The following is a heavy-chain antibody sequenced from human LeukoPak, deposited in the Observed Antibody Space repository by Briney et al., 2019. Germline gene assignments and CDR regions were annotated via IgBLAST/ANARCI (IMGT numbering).Heavy chain of an antibody. V-gene: IGHV3-48*04. D-gene: IGHD3-10*02. CDR2: ISSSGSTI. CDR1: GFTFSSYS. Sequence: GGSLRLSCAASGFTFSSYSMNWVRQAPGKGLEWVSYISSSGSTIYYADSVKGRLTISRDNAKNSLYLQMNSLRAEGTAVYYCAELGITMIGGVWGKGTTVTISS. CDR3: AELGITMIGGV. J-gene: IGHJ6*04.